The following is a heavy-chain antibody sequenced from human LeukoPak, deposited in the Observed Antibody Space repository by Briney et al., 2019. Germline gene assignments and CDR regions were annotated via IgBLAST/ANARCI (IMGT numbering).Heavy chain of an antibody. CDR2: INPNTGGR. D-gene: IGHD4-17*01. Sequence: ASVKVSCKTSGYTFTDYYFHWVRQAPGQGLEWMGWINPNTGGRGYAQKFQGRVTMTRVTSISAAYMELSSLRSDDTAVYYCARGALGYGADLFDIWGQGTMVTVSS. CDR3: ARGALGYGADLFDI. CDR1: GYTFTDYY. V-gene: IGHV1-2*02. J-gene: IGHJ3*02.